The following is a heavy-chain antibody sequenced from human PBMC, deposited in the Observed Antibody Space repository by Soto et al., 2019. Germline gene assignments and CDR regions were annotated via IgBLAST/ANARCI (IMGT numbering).Heavy chain of an antibody. Sequence: QVQLVESGGGVVQPGTSLRLSCVGSGFTFRSYVIHWVRQAPGTGLEWVALTSYDGSNKYYADSVKGRFTISRDNSRNTVDLQMDSLRLEDTALYYCARWGTTGGLDVWGQGTLVSVSS. CDR2: TSYDGSNK. J-gene: IGHJ4*02. CDR1: GFTFRSYV. D-gene: IGHD3-16*01. CDR3: ARWGTTGGLDV. V-gene: IGHV3-30*19.